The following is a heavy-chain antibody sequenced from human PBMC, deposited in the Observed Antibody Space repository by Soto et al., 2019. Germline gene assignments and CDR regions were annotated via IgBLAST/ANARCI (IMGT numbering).Heavy chain of an antibody. CDR1: GFTFSSYW. V-gene: IGHV3-7*01. J-gene: IGHJ6*02. CDR3: ARESDILTGYYSAYYYYGMDV. D-gene: IGHD3-9*01. Sequence: GGSLRLSCAASGFTFSSYWMSWVRQAPGKGLEWVANIKQDGSEKYYADSVKGRFTISRDNAKNSLYLQMNSLRAEDTAVYYCARESDILTGYYSAYYYYGMDVWGQGTTVTVSS. CDR2: IKQDGSEK.